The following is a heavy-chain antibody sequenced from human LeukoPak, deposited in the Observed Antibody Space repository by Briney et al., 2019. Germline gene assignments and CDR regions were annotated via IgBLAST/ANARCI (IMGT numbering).Heavy chain of an antibody. CDR1: GFTFSSHA. V-gene: IGHV3-23*01. D-gene: IGHD2-2*01. Sequence: PGGSLRLSCAAPGFTFSSHAMTWVRQAPGKGLEWVSGISGSTSNTYYADSVKGRFTISRDNSKSTLYLQMNSLRVEDTAVYFCAKRRCSSTSCTFDNWGQGTLVTVSS. J-gene: IGHJ4*02. CDR2: ISGSTSNT. CDR3: AKRRCSSTSCTFDN.